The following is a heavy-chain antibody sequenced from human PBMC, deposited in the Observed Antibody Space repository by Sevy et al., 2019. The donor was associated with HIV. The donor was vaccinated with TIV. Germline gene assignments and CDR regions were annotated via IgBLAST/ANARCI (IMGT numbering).Heavy chain of an antibody. CDR3: ARTPIGNYVDYFDY. V-gene: IGHV3-53*01. CDR2: IHGGGTT. CDR1: GFIVTSNY. J-gene: IGHJ4*02. Sequence: GGSLRLSCAASGFIVTSNYMSWVRQAPGKGLEWGSVIHGGGTTQYADSVKGRFTISRDNSKNTLYLQMNTLRAEDTAVYYCARTPIGNYVDYFDYWGQGTLVTVSS. D-gene: IGHD1-7*01.